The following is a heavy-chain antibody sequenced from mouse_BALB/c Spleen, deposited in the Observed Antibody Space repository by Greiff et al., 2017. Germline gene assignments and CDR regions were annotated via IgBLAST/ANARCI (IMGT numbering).Heavy chain of an antibody. CDR3: ARSTATNYYAMDY. J-gene: IGHJ4*01. CDR2: ISSGSSTI. CDR1: GFTFSSFG. Sequence: VQLQQSGGGLVQPGGSRKLSCAASGFTFSSFGMHWVRQAPEKGLEWVAYISSGSSTIYYADTVKGRFTISRDNPKNTLFLQMTSLRSEDTAMYYCARSTATNYYAMDYWGQGTSVTVSS. V-gene: IGHV5-17*02. D-gene: IGHD1-2*01.